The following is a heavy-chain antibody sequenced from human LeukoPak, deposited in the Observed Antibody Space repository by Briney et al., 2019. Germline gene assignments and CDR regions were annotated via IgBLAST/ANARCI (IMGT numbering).Heavy chain of an antibody. Sequence: GGSLRLSCAASGFTFSNAWMSWVRQAPGKGLEWVANIKQDGSDKYYVDSVKGRFTISRDNARNSLYLQMNSLRAEDTAVYYCASDFLGYWGQGTLVTVSS. J-gene: IGHJ4*02. D-gene: IGHD3-3*01. CDR2: IKQDGSDK. V-gene: IGHV3-7*05. CDR3: ASDFLGY. CDR1: GFTFSNAW.